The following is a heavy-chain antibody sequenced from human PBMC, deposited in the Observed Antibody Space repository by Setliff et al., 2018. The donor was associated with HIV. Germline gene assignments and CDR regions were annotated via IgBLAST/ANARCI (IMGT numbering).Heavy chain of an antibody. J-gene: IGHJ4*02. D-gene: IGHD6-19*01. CDR2: IYTSGSP. CDR3: ARWVYNSAWSLDY. Sequence: SETLSLTCSVSGGSVNSGNYHWAWIRQPAGKGLEWIGQIYTSGSPHYKSSLTSRLTISLDTSRNQFSLKLTSVTAADSATYYCARWVYNSAWSLDYWGQGTLVTVSS. CDR1: GGSVNSGNYH. V-gene: IGHV4-61*09.